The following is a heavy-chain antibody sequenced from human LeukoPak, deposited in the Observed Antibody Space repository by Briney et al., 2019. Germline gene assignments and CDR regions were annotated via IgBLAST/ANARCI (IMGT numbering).Heavy chain of an antibody. D-gene: IGHD4-17*01. J-gene: IGHJ4*02. CDR1: GFTFSSYA. CDR3: AKGYGDYPRYFDY. V-gene: IGHV3-23*01. CDR2: ISGSGGST. Sequence: GGSLRLSCAASGFTFSSYAMSWVRQAPGKGLEWVSAISGSGGSTYYADSVKGRFTISRDNSKNTLYLQMNSLRGEDTAVYYCAKGYGDYPRYFDYWGQGTLVTVSS.